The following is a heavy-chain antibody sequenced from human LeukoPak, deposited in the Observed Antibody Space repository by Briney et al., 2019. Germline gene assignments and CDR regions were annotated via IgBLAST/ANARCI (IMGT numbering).Heavy chain of an antibody. CDR1: GGTFSSYA. V-gene: IGHV1-69*13. Sequence: ASVKVSCKASGGTFSSYAISWVRQAPGQGLEWMGGIIPIFGTANYAQKFQGRVTITADESTSTAYMELSSLRSEDTAVYYCATSDYGGNSGYFDYWGQGTLVTVSS. J-gene: IGHJ4*02. CDR2: IIPIFGTA. CDR3: ATSDYGGNSGYFDY. D-gene: IGHD4-23*01.